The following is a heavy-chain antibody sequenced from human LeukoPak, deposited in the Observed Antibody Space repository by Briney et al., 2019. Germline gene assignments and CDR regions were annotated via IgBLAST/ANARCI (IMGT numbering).Heavy chain of an antibody. CDR1: GGSISSGGYY. J-gene: IGHJ3*02. Sequence: PSQTLSLTCTVSGGSISSGGYYWSWIRQPPGKGLEWIGYIYHSGSTYYNSSLKSRVTISVDRSKNQFSLKLSSVTAADTAVYYCARDMYRPHYYDSSGYFGDNAFDIWGQGTMVTVSS. D-gene: IGHD3-22*01. V-gene: IGHV4-30-2*01. CDR2: IYHSGST. CDR3: ARDMYRPHYYDSSGYFGDNAFDI.